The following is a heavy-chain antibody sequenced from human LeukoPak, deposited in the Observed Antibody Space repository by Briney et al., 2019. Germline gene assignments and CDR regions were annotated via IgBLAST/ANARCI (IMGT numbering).Heavy chain of an antibody. CDR2: INHSGST. CDR1: GGSFSGYY. J-gene: IGHJ4*02. V-gene: IGHV4-34*01. D-gene: IGHD3-10*01. CDR3: ARGGRSEYFGSASHDY. Sequence: SETLSLTCAVYGGSFSGYYWSWIRQPPGKGLEWIGEINHSGSTNYNPTLKSRVTISVDTSKNQFSLKWTSVTAADAAVYYCARGGRSEYFGSASHDYWGQGTLVTVSS.